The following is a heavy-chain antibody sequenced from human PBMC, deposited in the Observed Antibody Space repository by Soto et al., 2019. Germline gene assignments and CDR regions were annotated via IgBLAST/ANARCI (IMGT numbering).Heavy chain of an antibody. J-gene: IGHJ5*02. Sequence: LSLTCAASGFTFSSYAMSWVRQAPGKGLEWVSAISGSGGSTYYADSVKGRFTISRDNSKNTLYLQMNSLRAEDTAVYYCAKAHDFWSGYYYDWFDPWGQGTLVTVSS. CDR1: GFTFSSYA. V-gene: IGHV3-23*01. CDR3: AKAHDFWSGYYYDWFDP. D-gene: IGHD3-3*01. CDR2: ISGSGGST.